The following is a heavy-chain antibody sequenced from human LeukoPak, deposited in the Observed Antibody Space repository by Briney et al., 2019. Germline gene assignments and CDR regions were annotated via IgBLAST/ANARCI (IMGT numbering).Heavy chain of an antibody. Sequence: ASVKVSCKASGYIFTYYTINWVRQAPGQGLEWMGSINTKTGHPTYAQGFTGRFVFSLDTSVSTTYLQISSLKAEDTAVYFCARAFQSLGGLSLPDYWGQGTLLTVSS. CDR3: ARAFQSLGGLSLPDY. V-gene: IGHV7-4-1*02. D-gene: IGHD3-16*02. CDR2: INTKTGHP. CDR1: GYIFTYYT. J-gene: IGHJ4*02.